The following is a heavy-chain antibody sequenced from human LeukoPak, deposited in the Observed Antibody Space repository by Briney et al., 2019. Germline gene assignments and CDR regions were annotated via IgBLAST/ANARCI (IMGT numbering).Heavy chain of an antibody. CDR1: GGSISSSSYY. D-gene: IGHD1-26*01. CDR3: ARSRSGSHTGWFDP. J-gene: IGHJ5*02. Sequence: SEALSLTCTVSGGSISSSSYYWGWIRQPPGTGLEWIGSIYYSGSTYYNPSLKSRVTISVDTSKNQFSLKLSSVTAADTAVYYCARSRSGSHTGWFDPWGQGTLVTVSS. V-gene: IGHV4-39*01. CDR2: IYYSGST.